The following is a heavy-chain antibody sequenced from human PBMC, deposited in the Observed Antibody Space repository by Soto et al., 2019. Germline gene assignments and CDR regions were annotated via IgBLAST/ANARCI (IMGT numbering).Heavy chain of an antibody. J-gene: IGHJ3*02. V-gene: IGHV3-48*03. CDR2: ISNSGRDI. CDR1: GFTFSSYE. CDR3: AMLKTFDI. Sequence: PGGSLRLSCAASGFTFSSYEMNWVRQAPGKGLEWLSKISNSGRDIYYADSAKGRFTISRDNAKNSLYLQMNSLRAEDTAVYYCAMLKTFDIWGQGTMVTVSS.